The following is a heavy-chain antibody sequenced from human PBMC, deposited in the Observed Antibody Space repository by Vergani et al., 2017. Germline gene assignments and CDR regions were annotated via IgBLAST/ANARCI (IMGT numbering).Heavy chain of an antibody. CDR3: AKDIFRYYYYGMDV. CDR2: ISGDGGST. J-gene: IGHJ6*02. V-gene: IGHV3-43*02. Sequence: EVQLVESGGGVVQPGGSLRLSCAASGFTFDDYAMHWVRQAPGKGLEWVSLISGDGGSTYYADSVKGRFTISRDNSKNSLYLQMNSLRTEDTALYYCAKDIFRYYYYGMDVWGQGTTVTVSS. CDR1: GFTFDDYA.